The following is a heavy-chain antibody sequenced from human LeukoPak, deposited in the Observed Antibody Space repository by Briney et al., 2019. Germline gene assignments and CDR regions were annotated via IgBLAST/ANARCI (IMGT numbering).Heavy chain of an antibody. Sequence: GGSLRLSCAASGFTSSSRGFHWVRHAPGNGLEWVAVIWYDGTHKYYADSVKGRLSISRDNSKNTVYLQMNSLRAEDTAVYYCVKDRGDGYRGFDYWGQGTLVTVSS. V-gene: IGHV3-33*06. J-gene: IGHJ4*02. CDR2: IWYDGTHK. CDR1: GFTSSSRG. D-gene: IGHD5-24*01. CDR3: VKDRGDGYRGFDY.